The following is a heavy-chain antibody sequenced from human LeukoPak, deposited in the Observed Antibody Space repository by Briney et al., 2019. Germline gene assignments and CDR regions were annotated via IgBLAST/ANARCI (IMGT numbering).Heavy chain of an antibody. J-gene: IGHJ4*02. D-gene: IGHD3-10*01. V-gene: IGHV3-7*01. CDR3: ARESSVVRGVITDFDY. Sequence: PGGSLRLSCAASGFTFTNYWMSWVRQAPGKGLEWVANIKADGSEKYYVDSVKGRLTISRDNAKNSLYLQMNSLRAEDTAVYYCARESSVVRGVITDFDYWGQGTLVTVSS. CDR2: IKADGSEK. CDR1: GFTFTNYW.